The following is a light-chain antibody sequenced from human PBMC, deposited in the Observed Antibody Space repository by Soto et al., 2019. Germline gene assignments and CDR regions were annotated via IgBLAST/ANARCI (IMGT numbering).Light chain of an antibody. CDR3: QHYNHWPPWT. Sequence: EIMMTQSPATLSVSPGERATLSCRASQSVGSSLAWYQQRPGQAPRLLIYHASTRATGLPVRFSGSGSGTEFTLTISSLQSEDFAVYYCQHYNHWPPWTFGQGTKVEIK. V-gene: IGKV3-15*01. CDR1: QSVGSS. J-gene: IGKJ1*01. CDR2: HAS.